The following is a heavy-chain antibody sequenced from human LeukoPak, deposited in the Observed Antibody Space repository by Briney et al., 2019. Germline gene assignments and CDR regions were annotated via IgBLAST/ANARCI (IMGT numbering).Heavy chain of an antibody. CDR3: STGGDTAKGGDS. CDR1: GGFISGSGHY. CDR2: IHPGGTI. V-gene: IGHV4-31*03. J-gene: IGHJ4*02. Sequence: NPSETLSLTCSVSGGFISGSGHYWTWTRQHPGGGLEWLGFIHPGGTIYYKPSLSSRLTISADTSKNQMSLKSSSVTAADTAVYYCSTGGDTAKGGDSWGQGTMVTVSS. D-gene: IGHD5-18*01.